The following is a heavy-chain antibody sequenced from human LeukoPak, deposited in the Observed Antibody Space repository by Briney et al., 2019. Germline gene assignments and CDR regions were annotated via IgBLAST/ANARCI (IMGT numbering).Heavy chain of an antibody. CDR3: ARISYCGGDCYSNYFDY. D-gene: IGHD2-21*02. Sequence: PSETLSLTCTVSGGSISSYYWSWIRQPPGKGLEWIGYIYYSGSTNYNPSLKSRVTISVDMSKKQFSLKLSSVTAADTAVYYCARISYCGGDCYSNYFDYWGQGTLVTVSS. CDR1: GGSISSYY. V-gene: IGHV4-59*01. CDR2: IYYSGST. J-gene: IGHJ4*02.